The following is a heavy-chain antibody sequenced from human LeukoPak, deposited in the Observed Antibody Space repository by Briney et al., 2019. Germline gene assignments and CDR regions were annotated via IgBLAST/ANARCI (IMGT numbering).Heavy chain of an antibody. CDR3: ARHLGLGGSDYYYGMDV. D-gene: IGHD3-10*01. J-gene: IGHJ6*02. CDR1: GGSISSYY. CDR2: IYYSGST. Sequence: KPSETLSLTCTVSGGSISSYYWSWIRQPPGKGLEWIGYIYYSGSTNYNPSLKSRVTISVDTSKNQFSLKLSSVTAADTAVYYCARHLGLGGSDYYYGMDVWGQGTTVTVSS. V-gene: IGHV4-59*08.